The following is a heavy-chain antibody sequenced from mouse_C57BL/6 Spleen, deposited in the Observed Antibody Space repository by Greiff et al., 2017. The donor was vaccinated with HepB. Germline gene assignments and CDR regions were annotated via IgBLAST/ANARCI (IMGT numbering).Heavy chain of an antibody. CDR3: ARRTFYGSSPPCV. V-gene: IGHV1-59*01. CDR2: IDPSDSYT. Sequence: QVQLQQPGAELVRPGTSVKLSCKASGYTFTSYWMHWVKQRPGQGLEWIGVIDPSDSYTNYNQKFKGKATLTVDTSSSTAYMQLSSLTSEDSAVYYCARRTFYGSSPPCVWGTGTTVTVSS. J-gene: IGHJ1*03. D-gene: IGHD1-1*01. CDR1: GYTFTSYW.